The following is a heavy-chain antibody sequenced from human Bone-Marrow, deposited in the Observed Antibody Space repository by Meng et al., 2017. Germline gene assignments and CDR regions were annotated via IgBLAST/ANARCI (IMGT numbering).Heavy chain of an antibody. V-gene: IGHV4-34*01. Sequence: TPTLTCSVYGASFTGHYCSWIRHPPGKGLEWIVEINHSGSTNYNPSLKSRVTISVDTSKNQFSLKLSSVTAADTAVYYCASGYCSGGSCQVGWFDPWGQGTLVTVSS. J-gene: IGHJ5*02. CDR2: INHSGST. CDR3: ASGYCSGGSCQVGWFDP. D-gene: IGHD2-15*01. CDR1: GASFTGHY.